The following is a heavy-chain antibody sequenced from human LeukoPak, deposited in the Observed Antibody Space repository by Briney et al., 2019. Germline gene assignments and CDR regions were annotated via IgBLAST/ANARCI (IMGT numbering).Heavy chain of an antibody. Sequence: GGSLRLSCAASGFTFSSYAMTWVRQAPGKGLEWVSTIGGSDGDSYNADSVKGRLTISRDNSKNTLYLQMNSLRAEDTAVYYCAKGGGGSSFDFWGQGTLVTVSS. D-gene: IGHD2-15*01. CDR3: AKGGGGSSFDF. CDR1: GFTFSSYA. V-gene: IGHV3-23*01. J-gene: IGHJ4*02. CDR2: IGGSDGDS.